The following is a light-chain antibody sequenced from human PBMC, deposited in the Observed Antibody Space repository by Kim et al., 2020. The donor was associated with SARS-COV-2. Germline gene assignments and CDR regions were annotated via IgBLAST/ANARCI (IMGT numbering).Light chain of an antibody. CDR3: QQSYSTLGLT. CDR1: QSISSY. V-gene: IGKV1-39*01. J-gene: IGKJ4*01. CDR2: AAS. Sequence: DIQMTQSPSSLSASVGDRVTITCRASQSISSYLNWYQQKPGKAPKLLIYAASSLQSGVPSRFSGSGSGTDFTLTISSLQPEDVATYYCQQSYSTLGLTFGGGTKLEI.